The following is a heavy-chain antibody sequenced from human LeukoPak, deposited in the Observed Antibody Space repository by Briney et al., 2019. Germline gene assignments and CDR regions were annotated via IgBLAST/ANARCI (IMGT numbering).Heavy chain of an antibody. CDR1: GYTFTGYY. Sequence: ASVKVSCKASGYTFTGYYMHWVRQAPGQGLEWMGWINPNSGGTNYAQKFQGRVTMTRDTSISTAYMELSRLRSDDTAVYYCARDQGDYATFDYWGQGTLVTVSS. CDR3: ARDQGDYATFDY. CDR2: INPNSGGT. D-gene: IGHD4-17*01. J-gene: IGHJ4*02. V-gene: IGHV1-2*02.